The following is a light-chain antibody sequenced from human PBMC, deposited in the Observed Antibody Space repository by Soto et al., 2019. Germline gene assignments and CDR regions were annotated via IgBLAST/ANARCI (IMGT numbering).Light chain of an antibody. CDR3: EQYDKSIT. CDR2: GAS. Sequence: IVLTQSPGTLSLSTGERATLSCRASQSVSSSYLAWYQQKPGQAPRLLIYGASSRATGIPDRFSGSGSGTDFTLTINRLEPEDFAVYYCEQYDKSITFGGGTKVDI. J-gene: IGKJ4*01. V-gene: IGKV3-20*01. CDR1: QSVSSSY.